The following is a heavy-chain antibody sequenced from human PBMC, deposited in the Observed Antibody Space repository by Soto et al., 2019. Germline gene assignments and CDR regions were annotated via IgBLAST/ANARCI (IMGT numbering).Heavy chain of an antibody. D-gene: IGHD2-21*02. CDR3: AHSRGGGNSPLFDY. V-gene: IGHV2-5*02. CDR2: IYWDDDK. J-gene: IGHJ4*02. CDR1: GFSLSTSAMG. Sequence: QITLKESGPTLVKPTQTLTLTCTFSGFSLSTSAMGVGWIRQPPGKALEWLALIYWDDDKRYSPSLKSRLAINKDTSKNQVVLTMTNMDPVDTATYYCAHSRGGGNSPLFDYWGQGTLVTVSS.